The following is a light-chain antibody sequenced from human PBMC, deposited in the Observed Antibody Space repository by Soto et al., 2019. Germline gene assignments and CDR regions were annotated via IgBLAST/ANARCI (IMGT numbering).Light chain of an antibody. J-gene: IGKJ4*01. Sequence: IQLTQSPSSLSASVGDRVTITCRASQGISSYLAWYQQKPGKAPKLLIYGASTLQKGVPSRFSGSGSATDFILSISSLQPEDFATYYCQQLNSYLSLIFCGGTKGAIK. CDR1: QGISSY. V-gene: IGKV1-9*01. CDR2: GAS. CDR3: QQLNSYLSLI.